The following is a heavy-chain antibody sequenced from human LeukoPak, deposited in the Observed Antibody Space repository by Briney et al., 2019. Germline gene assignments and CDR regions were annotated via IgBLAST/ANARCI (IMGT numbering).Heavy chain of an antibody. CDR3: ANNDYNKPEG. V-gene: IGHV3-23*01. J-gene: IGHJ4*02. Sequence: TGGSLRLSCAASGFTLSNYDMSWVRQPPGKGLAWVSAISGRGGRTYYADSVKGRFTISRDHPKNTLYLQMNSLRAEDTAVYYCANNDYNKPEGWGQGTLVTVSS. CDR1: GFTLSNYD. D-gene: IGHD4-11*01. CDR2: ISGRGGRT.